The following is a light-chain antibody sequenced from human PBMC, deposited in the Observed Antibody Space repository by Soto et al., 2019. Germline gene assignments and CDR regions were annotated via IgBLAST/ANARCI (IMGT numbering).Light chain of an antibody. J-gene: IGKJ1*01. Sequence: DIQVTQSPSSLSASVGDRVSITCRASQDIANFLAWYQHKPGKVPTLLIYAAFTLQSGVPSRFSGSASGTDFTLTISSLQPEDVATYYCQRYNSPPRTFGQGTKVEV. CDR3: QRYNSPPRT. CDR1: QDIANF. CDR2: AAF. V-gene: IGKV1-27*01.